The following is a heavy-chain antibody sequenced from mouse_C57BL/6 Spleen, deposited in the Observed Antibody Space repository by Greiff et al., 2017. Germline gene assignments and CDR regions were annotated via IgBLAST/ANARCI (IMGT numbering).Heavy chain of an antibody. CDR3: ARPYSNLYYAMDY. V-gene: IGHV1-19*01. CDR1: GYTFTDYY. J-gene: IGHJ4*01. CDR2: INPYNGGT. Sequence: VHVKQSGPVLVKPGASVKMSCKASGYTFTDYYMNWVKQSHGKSLEWIGVINPYNGGTSYNQKFKGKATLTVDKSSSTAYMELNSLTSEDSAVYYCARPYSNLYYAMDYWGQGTSVTVSS. D-gene: IGHD2-5*01.